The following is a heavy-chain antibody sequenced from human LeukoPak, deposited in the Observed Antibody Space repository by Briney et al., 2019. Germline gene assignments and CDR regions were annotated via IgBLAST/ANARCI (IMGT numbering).Heavy chain of an antibody. J-gene: IGHJ5*02. CDR1: GGSISGSRYY. Sequence: PSETLSLTCTVSGGSISGSRYYWGWIRQPPGKGLEWIGSVYYSGPTKYNPSLKSRVNISVDTSKNQFSLRLNSVTAADTAVYYCARVDMKASLWFGEPQGVLGWFDPWGQGTLVTVSS. V-gene: IGHV4-39*07. CDR2: VYYSGPT. CDR3: ARVDMKASLWFGEPQGVLGWFDP. D-gene: IGHD3-10*01.